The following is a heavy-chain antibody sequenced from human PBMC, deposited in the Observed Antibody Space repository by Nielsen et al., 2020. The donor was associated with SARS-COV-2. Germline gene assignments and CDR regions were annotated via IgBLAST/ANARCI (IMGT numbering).Heavy chain of an antibody. D-gene: IGHD1-26*01. V-gene: IGHV3-23*01. CDR2: IGTTGDKT. Sequence: GESLNLPLAASGFSFSRYAMTWVRQAPGTGLEWVSSIGTTGDKTFYADSVKGRFTISRDNSKNTLYLQLNSLGAEDTAVFYCAKISGSQRHYFDFWGQGALVTVSS. CDR1: GFSFSRYA. CDR3: AKISGSQRHYFDF. J-gene: IGHJ4*02.